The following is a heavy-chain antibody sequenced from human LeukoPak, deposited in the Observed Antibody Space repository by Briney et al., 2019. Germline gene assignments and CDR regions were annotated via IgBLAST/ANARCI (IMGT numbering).Heavy chain of an antibody. J-gene: IGHJ4*02. CDR3: AKDFGISGVNY. Sequence: GRSLRLSCAASGFTFSSYGMHWVRQAPGKGLEWVAVISYDGSNKYYADSVKGRFTISRDNSKNTLYLQMNSLRAEDTAVYYCAKDFGISGVNYWGQGTLVTVSS. CDR1: GFTFSSYG. D-gene: IGHD2-15*01. CDR2: ISYDGSNK. V-gene: IGHV3-30*18.